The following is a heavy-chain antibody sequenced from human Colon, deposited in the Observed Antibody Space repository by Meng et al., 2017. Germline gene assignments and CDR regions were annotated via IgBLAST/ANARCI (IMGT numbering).Heavy chain of an antibody. J-gene: IGHJ4*02. D-gene: IGHD6-19*01. Sequence: SETLSLTCTVSGASIINTDRWCWVRPPPGKGLEWIGEVYHTGGTNYNPSLKSRVTISVDKSKNQFSLNLGSVTAAVTAVYFCTGSRAVVAGIEYWGQGTLVTVSS. CDR1: GASIINTDR. CDR2: VYHTGGT. V-gene: IGHV4-4*02. CDR3: TGSRAVVAGIEY.